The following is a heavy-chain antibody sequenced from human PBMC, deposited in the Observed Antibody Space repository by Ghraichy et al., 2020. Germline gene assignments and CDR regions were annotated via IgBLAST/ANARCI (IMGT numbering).Heavy chain of an antibody. CDR1: GGSFSDYY. D-gene: IGHD1-14*01. V-gene: IGHV4-34*01. Sequence: SETLSLTCAVYGGSFSDYYWSWIRQPPGKGLEWIGEINHSGSTNYNPSLKSRVTISVDTSKNQFSLKLSSVTAADTAVYYCARGGRAVPGRWIDHWGQGTLVTVSS. CDR3: ARGGRAVPGRWIDH. J-gene: IGHJ5*02. CDR2: INHSGST.